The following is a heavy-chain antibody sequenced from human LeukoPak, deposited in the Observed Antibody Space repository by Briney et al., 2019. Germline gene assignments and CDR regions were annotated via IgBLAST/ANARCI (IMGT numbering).Heavy chain of an antibody. V-gene: IGHV1-69*06. CDR1: GGTFSSYA. CDR3: ARTGYAVAGKGFDY. CDR2: IIPIFGTT. Sequence: GASVKVSCKASGGTFSSYAISWVRQAPGQGLEWMGGIIPIFGTTNYAQKFQGRVTITADKSASTAYMELRSLRSEDTAVYYCARTGYAVAGKGFDYWGQGTLVTVSS. J-gene: IGHJ4*02. D-gene: IGHD6-19*01.